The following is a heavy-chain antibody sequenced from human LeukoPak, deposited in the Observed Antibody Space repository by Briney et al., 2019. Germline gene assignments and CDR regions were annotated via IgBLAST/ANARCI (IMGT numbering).Heavy chain of an antibody. D-gene: IGHD2-21*01. V-gene: IGHV3-53*01. CDR1: GLTVSTNY. CDR2: IYSGGRT. J-gene: IGHJ3*02. CDR3: ARNVTAYGAFDI. Sequence: GGSLRLSCAASGLTVSTNYMSWVRQAPGKGLEWVSVIYSGGRTYYADSVKGRVTISRDSSKNTLYLQMNSLRAEDTAVYYCARNVTAYGAFDIWGQGTMVTVSS.